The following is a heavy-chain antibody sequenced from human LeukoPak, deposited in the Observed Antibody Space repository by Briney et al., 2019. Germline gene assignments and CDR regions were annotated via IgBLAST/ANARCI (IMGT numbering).Heavy chain of an antibody. CDR2: ISTGGERT. CDR3: ARAYGGGLRDAFDI. Sequence: GGSLRLSCAASGXNFGTHAMDWVRQAPGMGQEWVSAISTGGERTFYTDSVKGRFTISRDNSKNTLYLQMNSLRAEDTAVYYCARAYGGGLRDAFDIWGQGTMVIVSS. CDR1: GXNFGTHA. D-gene: IGHD4-17*01. J-gene: IGHJ3*02. V-gene: IGHV3-23*01.